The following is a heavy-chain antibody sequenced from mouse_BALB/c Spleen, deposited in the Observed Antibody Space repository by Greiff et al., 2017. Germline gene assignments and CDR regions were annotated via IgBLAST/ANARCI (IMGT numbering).Heavy chain of an antibody. CDR3: ARGDYYYGSSRAMDY. D-gene: IGHD1-1*01. V-gene: IGHV5-4*02. CDR1: GFTFSDYY. Sequence: DVMLVESGGGLVKPGGSLKLSCAASGFTFSDYYMYWVRQTPEKRLDWVATISDGGSYTYYPDSVKGRFTISRDNAKNNLYLQMSSLKSEDTAMYYCARGDYYYGSSRAMDYWGQGTSVTVSS. CDR2: ISDGGSYT. J-gene: IGHJ4*01.